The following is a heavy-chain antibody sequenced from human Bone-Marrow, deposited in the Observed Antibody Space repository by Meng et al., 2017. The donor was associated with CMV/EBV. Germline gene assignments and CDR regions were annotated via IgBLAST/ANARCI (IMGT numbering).Heavy chain of an antibody. J-gene: IGHJ4*02. V-gene: IGHV3-74*01. CDR3: ARGYGSGSYRGY. Sequence: GESLKISCAASGFTFSSYWMHWVRQDPGKGLVWVSRINTDGSGTTYADSVKGRFTISRDNAKDTLYLQMNSLRAEDTAVYFCARGYGSGSYRGYWGQGTLVTVSS. CDR2: INTDGSGT. D-gene: IGHD3-10*01. CDR1: GFTFSSYW.